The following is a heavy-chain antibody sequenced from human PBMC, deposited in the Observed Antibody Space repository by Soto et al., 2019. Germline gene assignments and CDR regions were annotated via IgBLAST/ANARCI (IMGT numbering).Heavy chain of an antibody. V-gene: IGHV3-11*01. Sequence: GGSLRLSCAASGFTFSDYYLSWIRQAPGKGLEWLSYISGSGSTIYYADSVRGRFTISRDNTRNSLYLHLNRLGADDTAVYYCARQGLVRSHNYFDPWGQGTLVTVSS. CDR2: ISGSGSTI. CDR3: ARQGLVRSHNYFDP. CDR1: GFTFSDYY. J-gene: IGHJ5*02. D-gene: IGHD2-15*01.